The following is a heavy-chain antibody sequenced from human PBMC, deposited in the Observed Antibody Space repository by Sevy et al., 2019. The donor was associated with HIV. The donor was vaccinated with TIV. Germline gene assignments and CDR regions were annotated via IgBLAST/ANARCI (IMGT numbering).Heavy chain of an antibody. J-gene: IGHJ2*01. D-gene: IGHD6-13*01. CDR2: ISGGGGGT. CDR3: AKHYIHDIADGWYFDL. V-gene: IGHV3-23*01. Sequence: GESLKISCGASGFTFINYAMSWVRQAPGKGLEGKGLEWVSTISGGGGGTYYADSVRGRFTISRDNSKNTLYLQVNSLRVEDTAVYYCAKHYIHDIADGWYFDLWGRGTLVTVSS. CDR1: GFTFINYA.